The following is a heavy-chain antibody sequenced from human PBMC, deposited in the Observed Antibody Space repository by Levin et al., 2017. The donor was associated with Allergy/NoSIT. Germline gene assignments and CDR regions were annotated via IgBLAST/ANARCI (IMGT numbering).Heavy chain of an antibody. CDR3: AKRGGTNHYYYMDV. V-gene: IGHV3-23*01. CDR1: GFTFSSYA. CDR2: VSGGGGST. D-gene: IGHD1-14*01. J-gene: IGHJ6*03. Sequence: GGSLRLSCAASGFTFSSYAMSWVRQAPGKGLEWVSTVSGGGGSTYYADSVKGRFTISRDNSKKTLYLQMNSLRAEDTAVYYCAKRGGTNHYYYMDVCGKGTTVTVPS.